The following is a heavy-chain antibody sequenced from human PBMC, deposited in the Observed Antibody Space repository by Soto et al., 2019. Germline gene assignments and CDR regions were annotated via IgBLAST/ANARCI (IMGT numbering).Heavy chain of an antibody. CDR2: IYYGGST. CDR3: ARHLYNYGSGSYFDY. CDR1: GGSISTITYY. V-gene: IGHV4-39*01. D-gene: IGHD3-10*01. Sequence: SETLSLTCTVSGGSISTITYYWGWIRQPPGKGLEWIGTIYYGGSTYYTPSLKSRVTISVDTSTNQFSLKLNDVTAADTAVYYCARHLYNYGSGSYFDYWGQGTLVTVSS. J-gene: IGHJ4*02.